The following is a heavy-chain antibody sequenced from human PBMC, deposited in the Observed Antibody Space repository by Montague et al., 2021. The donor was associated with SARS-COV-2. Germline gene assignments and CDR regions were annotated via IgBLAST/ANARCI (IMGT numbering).Heavy chain of an antibody. J-gene: IGHJ3*01. CDR3: ARGQVTAFAILIVFPAAGALDS. CDR1: VVWFYGSY. D-gene: IGHD2-21*01. Sequence: SETLSLTCTIHVVWFYGSYWKCVRLTSRHGLKWYGDITHSGNIKYNPSLQNRVTMSVDKSKNQFSLKLTSATAADTATYYCARGQVTAFAILIVFPAAGALDSWGRGTTVTVSS. V-gene: IGHV4-34*01. CDR2: ITHSGNI.